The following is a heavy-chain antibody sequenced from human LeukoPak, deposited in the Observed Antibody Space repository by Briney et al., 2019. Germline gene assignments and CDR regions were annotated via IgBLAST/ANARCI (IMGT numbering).Heavy chain of an antibody. D-gene: IGHD4-17*01. V-gene: IGHV1-2*02. Sequence: ASVKVSCKASGYTFSDYYMHWVRQAPGQGLEWMGWMNPNSGGTNYAQEFQGGVTMTTATSISTAYMELSRLTSDDTAVYYCARVDYRDYVGFDYWGQGTLVTVSS. CDR3: ARVDYRDYVGFDY. J-gene: IGHJ4*02. CDR1: GYTFSDYY. CDR2: MNPNSGGT.